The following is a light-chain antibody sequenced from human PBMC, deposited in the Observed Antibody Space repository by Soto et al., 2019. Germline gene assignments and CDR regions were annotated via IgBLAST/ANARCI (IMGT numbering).Light chain of an antibody. V-gene: IGLV2-14*03. Sequence: QSALTQPASVSGSPGQSMTISCTVSSSDVGGYHYVSWYQQHPGKAPKLIIYQVSHRPSGVSDRFSGSKSGNTASLTISGLQGEDEATYYCSSFTSTHTYVFGTGTKVTVL. J-gene: IGLJ1*01. CDR1: SSDVGGYHY. CDR3: SSFTSTHTYV. CDR2: QVS.